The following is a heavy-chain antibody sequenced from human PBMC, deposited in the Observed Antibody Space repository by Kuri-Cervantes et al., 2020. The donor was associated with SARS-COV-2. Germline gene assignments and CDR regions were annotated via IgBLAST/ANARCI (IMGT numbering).Heavy chain of an antibody. D-gene: IGHD2-2*01. CDR2: MNPNSGNT. Sequence: ASVKVSCKASGYTFTSYDINWVRQATGQGLEWMGWMNPNSGNTGYAQKFQGRVTITRNTSISTAYMELSSLRSDDTAVYYCARAFCSSTSCYYFDYWGQGTLVTSPQ. CDR1: GYTFTSYD. J-gene: IGHJ4*02. V-gene: IGHV1-8*03. CDR3: ARAFCSSTSCYYFDY.